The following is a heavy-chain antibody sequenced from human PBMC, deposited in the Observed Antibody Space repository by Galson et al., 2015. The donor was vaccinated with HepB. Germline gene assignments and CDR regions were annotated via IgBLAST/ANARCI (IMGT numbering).Heavy chain of an antibody. CDR2: IKQDGSEK. Sequence: SLRLSCAASGFTFSSYWMSWVRQAPGKGLEWVANIKQDGSEKYYADSVKGRFTISRDNAKNSLYLQMNSLRAEDTAVYYCARDQAVTTGRDTYYYYGMDVWGQGTTVTVSS. J-gene: IGHJ6*02. V-gene: IGHV3-7*03. CDR1: GFTFSSYW. CDR3: ARDQAVTTGRDTYYYYGMDV. D-gene: IGHD4-11*01.